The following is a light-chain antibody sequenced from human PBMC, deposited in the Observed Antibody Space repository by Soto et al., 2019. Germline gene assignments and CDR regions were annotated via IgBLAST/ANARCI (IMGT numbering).Light chain of an antibody. V-gene: IGKV3-15*01. Sequence: EILTTHSPAALSVPPGERATLSCSASQSVSSNLAWYQQKPGQAPRLLIYGAYTRATGIQARFSGSGSGKDFSLSINSLQNEDFANYYCQKLNSYRLTCGGGNKGDLK. CDR3: QKLNSYRLT. CDR1: QSVSSN. J-gene: IGKJ4*01. CDR2: GAY.